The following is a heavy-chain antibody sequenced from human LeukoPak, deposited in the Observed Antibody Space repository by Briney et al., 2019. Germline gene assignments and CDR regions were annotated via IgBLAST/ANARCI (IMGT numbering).Heavy chain of an antibody. V-gene: IGHV4-34*01. D-gene: IGHD1/OR15-1a*01. CDR2: INHSGST. Sequence: PSETLSLTCAVYGGSFSGYYWSWIRQPPGKGLEWIGEINHSGSTNYNPSLKSRVTISVDTSKNQFSLKLSSLTAADTAVYYCASCEQDVWGKGTTVTVSS. CDR3: ASCEQDV. CDR1: GGSFSGYY. J-gene: IGHJ6*04.